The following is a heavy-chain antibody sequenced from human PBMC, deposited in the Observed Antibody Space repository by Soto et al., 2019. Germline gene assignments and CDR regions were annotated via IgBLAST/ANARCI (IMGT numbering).Heavy chain of an antibody. Sequence: LQLQESGPGLVKPSETLSLTCTVSGVSISSSSYYWGWIRQPPGKGLEWIGSIYYSGSTYYNPSLKSRVTIAVDTSKNQCSLTLSSVTAADTAVYYWATVMAVGDYALDIWGQGTMVTVSS. J-gene: IGHJ3*02. CDR1: GVSISSSSYY. CDR2: IYYSGST. V-gene: IGHV4-39*01. D-gene: IGHD2-21*01. CDR3: ATVMAVGDYALDI.